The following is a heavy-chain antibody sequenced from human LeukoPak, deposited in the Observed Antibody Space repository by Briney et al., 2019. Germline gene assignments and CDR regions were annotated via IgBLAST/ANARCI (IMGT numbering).Heavy chain of an antibody. D-gene: IGHD5-18*01. CDR3: AKDNRGYSYAIDY. CDR2: IWYDGSNK. Sequence: PGGSLRLSCAASGFTFSSYGMHWVRQAPGKGLEWVAVIWYDGSNKYYADSVKVRFTISRDNSKNTLYLQMNSLRAEDTAVCYCAKDNRGYSYAIDYWGQGTLVTVSS. CDR1: GFTFSSYG. V-gene: IGHV3-33*06. J-gene: IGHJ4*02.